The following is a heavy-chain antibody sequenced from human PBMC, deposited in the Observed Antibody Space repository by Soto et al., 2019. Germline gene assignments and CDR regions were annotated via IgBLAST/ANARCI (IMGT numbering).Heavy chain of an antibody. CDR1: GYIFTTYP. Sequence: QVQLVQSGAEVKKPGASVKVSCKASGYIFTTYPIHWVRQAPGQGLEWMGWINADNGDTKYSQKLQDRVAITRDTSARTAYMEMSSLRSEDTAVYYCTRAPRGEKWGQDTLVTVSSGTRTVSLCDAFDIWGQGTMVTVSS. CDR2: INADNGDT. D-gene: IGHD2-21*01. CDR3: TRAPRGEKWGQDTLVTVSSGTRTVSLCDAFDI. J-gene: IGHJ3*02. V-gene: IGHV1-3*01.